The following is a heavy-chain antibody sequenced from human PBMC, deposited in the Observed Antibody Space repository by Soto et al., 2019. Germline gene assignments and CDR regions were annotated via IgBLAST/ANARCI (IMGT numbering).Heavy chain of an antibody. J-gene: IGHJ4*02. D-gene: IGHD3-16*01. V-gene: IGHV1-69*01. CDR3: ASDGGRHSGGIDY. Sequence: QVQLVQSGAEVKKPGSSVKVSCKASGGTFSSYSINWVRQAPGQGLEWMGGIIPIFGTANYAQKFQGRVTITAADDTSTASKELRSLRYEDTAVYYCASDGGRHSGGIDYWGQGTLVTVSS. CDR1: GGTFSSYS. CDR2: IIPIFGTA.